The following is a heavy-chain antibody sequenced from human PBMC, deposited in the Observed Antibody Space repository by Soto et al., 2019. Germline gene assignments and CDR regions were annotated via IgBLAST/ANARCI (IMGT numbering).Heavy chain of an antibody. Sequence: ESGGGVVQPGKSLRLSCAASGFTFNIYGMQWVRQAPGKGLEWVAVISYDGSKEYYGDSVKGRFTISRDNSMNTLYLQMNSLRSEDTAVYYCAKVTDSSGWYPYYYGIDVWGQGTTVTISS. CDR2: ISYDGSKE. CDR3: AKVTDSSGWYPYYYGIDV. D-gene: IGHD6-19*01. V-gene: IGHV3-30*18. J-gene: IGHJ6*02. CDR1: GFTFNIYG.